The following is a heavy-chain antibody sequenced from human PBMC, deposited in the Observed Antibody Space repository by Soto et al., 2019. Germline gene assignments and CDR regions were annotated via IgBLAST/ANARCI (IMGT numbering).Heavy chain of an antibody. V-gene: IGHV4-4*02. CDR2: KHHSGST. J-gene: IGHJ6*02. Sequence: QVQLQESGLGLVKPSETLSLTCGVSGDSINNGFWWTWVRQPPGKGLEWIGEKHHSGSTNYNLSLKSRVSISLDKSKNQFSLNLSSVTAADTAVYFCASSSGWWRLDVWGQGTTVTVSS. CDR1: GDSINNGFW. D-gene: IGHD6-19*01. CDR3: ASSSGWWRLDV.